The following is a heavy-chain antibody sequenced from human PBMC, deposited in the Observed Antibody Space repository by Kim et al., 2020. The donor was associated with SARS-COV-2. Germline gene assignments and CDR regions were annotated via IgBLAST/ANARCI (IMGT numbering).Heavy chain of an antibody. J-gene: IGHJ4*02. Sequence: ASVKVSCKTSGYTFTSVGISWVRQAPGQGLEWMGWIRTYNGNFNIEQRFRDRVTMPPDTPSKKPSMVPRSLSSNDRPMYYFVWGKGNDYWGQGPLVPLS. V-gene: IGHV1-18*01. CDR2: IRTYNGNF. D-gene: IGHD7-27*01. CDR3: VWGKGNDY. CDR1: GYTFTSVG.